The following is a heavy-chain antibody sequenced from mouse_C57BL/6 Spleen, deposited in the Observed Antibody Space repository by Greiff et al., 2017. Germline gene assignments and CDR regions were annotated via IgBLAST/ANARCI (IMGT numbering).Heavy chain of an antibody. V-gene: IGHV1-22*01. CDR2: INPNNGGT. D-gene: IGHD2-5*01. Sequence: VQLQQSGPELVKPGASVKMSCKASGYTFTDYNMHWVKQSHGKSLEWIGYINPNNGGTSYNQKFKGKATLTVNKSSSTAYMELRSLTSEDSAVYYCARQSYSNPLYAMDYWGQGTSVTVSS. CDR3: ARQSYSNPLYAMDY. J-gene: IGHJ4*01. CDR1: GYTFTDYN.